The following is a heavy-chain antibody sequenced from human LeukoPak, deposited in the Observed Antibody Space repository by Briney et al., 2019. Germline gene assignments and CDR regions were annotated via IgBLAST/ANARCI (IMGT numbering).Heavy chain of an antibody. D-gene: IGHD3-16*01. J-gene: IGHJ4*02. CDR1: GGSMSSNTYY. CDR2: IYYNGRT. V-gene: IGHV4-39*01. CDR3: ARQWGDDYSFDY. Sequence: SETLSLTCTVPGGSMSSNTYYWGWIRQPPGKGLEWIGSIYYNGRTYYNPSLKSRVTISVDTSDNQFSLKLSSVTAADTAVYYCARQWGDDYSFDYWGQGSLVTVSS.